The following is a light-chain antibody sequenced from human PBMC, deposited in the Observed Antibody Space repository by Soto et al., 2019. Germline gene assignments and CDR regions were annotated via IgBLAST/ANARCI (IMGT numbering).Light chain of an antibody. J-gene: IGKJ1*01. V-gene: IGKV3-20*01. CDR1: QYVTNN. CDR3: QQYGGSPRT. CDR2: GAS. Sequence: EIVMSQSPATLSVSPGERATLSCRASQYVTNNLAWYQQKPGQAPRLLIYGASSRATGVPDRFSGSGSGTDFTLTISRLEPEDFAVYYCQQYGGSPRTFGQGTKVDIK.